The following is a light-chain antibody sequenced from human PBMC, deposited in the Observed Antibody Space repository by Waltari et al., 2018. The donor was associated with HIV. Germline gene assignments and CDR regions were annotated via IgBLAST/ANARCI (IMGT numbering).Light chain of an antibody. CDR1: SSDVWSYNL. J-gene: IGLJ2*01. CDR3: CSYASTTATYVV. V-gene: IGLV2-23*02. Sequence: QSALTQPASVSGSPGQSITISCTGTSSDVWSYNLVSWYQQHPGKAPKLIIYEVSKRPSGVSNRFSGSKSGSTASLTISGLQPEDEADYCCCSYASTTATYVVFGGGTKLTVL. CDR2: EVS.